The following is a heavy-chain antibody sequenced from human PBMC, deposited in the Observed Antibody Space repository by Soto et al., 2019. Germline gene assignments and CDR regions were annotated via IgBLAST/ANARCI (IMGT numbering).Heavy chain of an antibody. J-gene: IGHJ4*02. CDR3: ARVLGYQTLEH. D-gene: IGHD6-25*01. Sequence: EVQLVESGGGLVQPGGSLRLSCAASGLTFSRSWMSWARQAPGKGLQWVANIKEDGSEEYYLDSVKGRFTISRDNAKNSLYLQISSLAAENTAVYYCARVLGYQTLEHWGQGTLVSVSS. CDR2: IKEDGSEE. CDR1: GLTFSRSW. V-gene: IGHV3-7*01.